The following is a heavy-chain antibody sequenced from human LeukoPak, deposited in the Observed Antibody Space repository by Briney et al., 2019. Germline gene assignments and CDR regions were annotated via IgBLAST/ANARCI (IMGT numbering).Heavy chain of an antibody. CDR1: GFTFSSYW. V-gene: IGHV3-7*01. CDR3: AKDLKVATTGDY. Sequence: GGSLRLSCAASGFTFSSYWMSWVRQAPWKGLEWVANIKQDGSEKYYVDSVKGRFTISRDNSKNTLYLQMNSLRAEDTAVYYCAKDLKVATTGDYWGQGTLVTVSS. CDR2: IKQDGSEK. J-gene: IGHJ4*02. D-gene: IGHD5-12*01.